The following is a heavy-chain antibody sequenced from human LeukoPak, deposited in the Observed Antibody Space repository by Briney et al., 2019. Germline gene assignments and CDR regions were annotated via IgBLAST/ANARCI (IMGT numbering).Heavy chain of an antibody. J-gene: IGHJ3*02. V-gene: IGHV3-21*01. CDR3: AGGGLSGWLQLVAFDI. CDR1: GFTFSSYS. Sequence: GGSLRLSCAASGFTFSSYSMNWVRQAPGKGLEWVSSISSSSSYIYYADSVKGRFTISRDNAKNSLYLQMNSLRAEDTAVYYCAGGGLSGWLQLVAFDIWGQGTMVTVSS. CDR2: ISSSSSYI. D-gene: IGHD5-24*01.